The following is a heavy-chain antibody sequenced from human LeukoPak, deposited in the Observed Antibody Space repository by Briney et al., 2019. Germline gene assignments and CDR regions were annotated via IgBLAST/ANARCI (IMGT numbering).Heavy chain of an antibody. CDR1: GFTFSSYG. J-gene: IGHJ6*04. CDR2: ISYDGSNK. V-gene: IGHV3-30*03. D-gene: IGHD2-2*01. Sequence: PGRSLRLSCAASGFTFSSYGMHWVRQAPGKGLEWVAVISYDGSNKYYADSVEGRFTISRDNSKNTLYLQMNSLRAEDTAVYYCARSGVPAAMFDYYYYGMDVWGKGTTVTVSS. CDR3: ARSGVPAAMFDYYYYGMDV.